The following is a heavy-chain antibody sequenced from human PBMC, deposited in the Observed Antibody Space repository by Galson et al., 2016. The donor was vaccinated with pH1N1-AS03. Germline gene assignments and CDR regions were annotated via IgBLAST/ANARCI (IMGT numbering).Heavy chain of an antibody. D-gene: IGHD1-26*01. CDR2: INPNSGVT. V-gene: IGHV1-2*04. CDR3: ARDPRGPCSSATCPTTYYFGMYV. Sequence: SVKVSCKASGYIFTSFYVHWVRQAPGQGLEWMGWINPNSGVTNYAQKFQAWVTMTGDTSISTAYMELYGLKSDDTAVYYCARDPRGPCSSATCPTTYYFGMYVWGQGTTVIVSS. CDR1: GYIFTSFY. J-gene: IGHJ6*02.